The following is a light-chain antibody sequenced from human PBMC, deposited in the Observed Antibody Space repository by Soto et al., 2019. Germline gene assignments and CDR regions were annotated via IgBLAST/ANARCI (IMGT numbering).Light chain of an antibody. CDR3: QKYNSAPWA. CDR1: EVINSY. CDR2: TAS. J-gene: IGKJ1*01. V-gene: IGKV1-27*01. Sequence: DIEMTQSPSSLSASVGDRVTITCRASEVINSYLAWYQQKPGKVPKLLIYTASTLQSGVQSRFSGSGSGTDFTLTISSLQPEDVATYYCQKYNSAPWAFGQGTKVEIK.